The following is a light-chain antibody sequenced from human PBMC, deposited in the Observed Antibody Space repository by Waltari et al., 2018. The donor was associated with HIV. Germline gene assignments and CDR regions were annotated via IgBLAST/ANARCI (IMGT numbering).Light chain of an antibody. Sequence: EIVLTQSPATLSLSPGDRATLSCRASQSVSSGFLAWYQQKRGQAPRLLIYGASTRAKGIPDRFSGGGSGTDFTLTINSLDPEDFAVYYCHQYGSATYTFGQGTKLDIK. J-gene: IGKJ2*01. CDR2: GAS. CDR1: QSVSSGF. CDR3: HQYGSATYT. V-gene: IGKV3-20*01.